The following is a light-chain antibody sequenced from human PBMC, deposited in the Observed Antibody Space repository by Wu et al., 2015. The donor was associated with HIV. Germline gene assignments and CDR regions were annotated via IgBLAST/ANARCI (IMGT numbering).Light chain of an antibody. Sequence: EIVVTHSPGTLSLSPGERATLSCRASQFIGNSLDWYQQKPGQAPRLLIYGASSRATGIPDRFRGSGSGTDFTLTISRLEPEDFAVYYCQQYGNSPLTFGGGTKVEIK. CDR2: GAS. J-gene: IGKJ4*01. CDR1: QFIGNS. V-gene: IGKV3-20*01. CDR3: QQYGNSPLT.